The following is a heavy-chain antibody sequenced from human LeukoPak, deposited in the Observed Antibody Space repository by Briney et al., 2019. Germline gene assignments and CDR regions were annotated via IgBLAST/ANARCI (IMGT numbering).Heavy chain of an antibody. CDR2: INHSGST. V-gene: IGHV4-34*01. J-gene: IGHJ5*02. CDR1: GLTFTNAW. Sequence: GSLRLSCAASGLTFTNAWISWVRQAPGKGLEWIGEINHSGSTNYNPSLKSRVTISVDTSKNQFSLKLSSVTAADTAVYYCARDYDFWSGYYRRWFDPWGQGTLVTVSS. CDR3: ARDYDFWSGYYRRWFDP. D-gene: IGHD3-3*01.